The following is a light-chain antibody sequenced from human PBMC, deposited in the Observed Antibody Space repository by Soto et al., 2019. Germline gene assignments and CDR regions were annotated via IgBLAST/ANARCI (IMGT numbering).Light chain of an antibody. V-gene: IGLV1-44*01. Sequence: QSVLTQPPSASGTPGQRVTISCSGSSSNIGSHTVTWYQQVPGTAPKLLIFSHNQRPSGVPDRFSGSKSGTSASLAISGLQSDDEDDYYCTEWDARLNGQVFGGGTKLTVL. CDR3: TEWDARLNGQV. CDR2: SHN. CDR1: SSNIGSHT. J-gene: IGLJ2*01.